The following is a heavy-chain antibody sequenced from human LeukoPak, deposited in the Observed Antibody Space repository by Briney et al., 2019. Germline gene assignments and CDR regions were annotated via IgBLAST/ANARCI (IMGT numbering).Heavy chain of an antibody. V-gene: IGHV1-3*01. Sequence: ASVKVSCKASGYTFTSYAMHWVRQAPGQRLEWMGWINAGNGNTKYSQKLQGRVTITRDTSASTAYMKLSSLRSEDTAVYYCAAAGTLHFDYWGQGTLVTVSS. CDR3: AAAGTLHFDY. CDR2: INAGNGNT. D-gene: IGHD6-13*01. J-gene: IGHJ4*02. CDR1: GYTFTSYA.